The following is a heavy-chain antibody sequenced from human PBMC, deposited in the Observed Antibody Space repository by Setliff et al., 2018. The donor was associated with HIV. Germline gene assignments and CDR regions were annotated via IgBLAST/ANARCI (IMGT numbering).Heavy chain of an antibody. J-gene: IGHJ4*02. CDR1: GFTFTSSA. Sequence: PSVKVSCKASGFTFTSSAMQWVRQARGQRLEWIGWIVVGSGNTNYAQKFQERVTITRDMSTSTAYMELSSLRSEDTAVYYCAAGYYYDSSGYYQVFDYWGQGTLVTVSS. CDR3: AAGYYYDSSGYYQVFDY. CDR2: IVVGSGNT. D-gene: IGHD3-22*01. V-gene: IGHV1-58*02.